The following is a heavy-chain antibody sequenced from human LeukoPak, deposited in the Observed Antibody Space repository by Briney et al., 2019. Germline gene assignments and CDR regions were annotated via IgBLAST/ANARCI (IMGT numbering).Heavy chain of an antibody. CDR2: IYYSGST. Sequence: PSETLSLTCTVSGGSISSGGYYWSWIRQHPGKGLEWIGYIYYSGSTYYNPSLKSRVTISVDTSKNQFSLKLSSVTAADTAVYYCARGYSGYGFVNDYWGQGTLVTVSS. CDR3: ARGYSGYGFVNDY. V-gene: IGHV4-31*03. J-gene: IGHJ4*02. D-gene: IGHD5-12*01. CDR1: GGSISSGGYY.